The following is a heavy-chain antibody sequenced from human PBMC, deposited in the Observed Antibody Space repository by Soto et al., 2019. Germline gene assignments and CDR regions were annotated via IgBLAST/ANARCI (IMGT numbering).Heavy chain of an antibody. CDR3: ARDGLEYCTNGVCYTAPDY. CDR2: IYYSGST. Sequence: SETLSLTCTVSGGSISSGGYYWSWIRQHPGKGLEWIGYIYYSGSTYHNPSLKSRVTISVDTSKNQFSLKLSSVTAADTAVYYCARDGLEYCTNGVCYTAPDYWGQGTLVTVSS. CDR1: GGSISSGGYY. V-gene: IGHV4-31*03. D-gene: IGHD2-8*01. J-gene: IGHJ4*02.